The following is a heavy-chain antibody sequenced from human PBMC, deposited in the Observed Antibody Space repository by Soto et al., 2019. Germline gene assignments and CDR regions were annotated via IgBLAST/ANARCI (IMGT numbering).Heavy chain of an antibody. CDR3: AREEVVVAATPYYGMDV. CDR1: GFTFSSYA. Sequence: GGSLRLSCAASGFTFSSYAMHWVRQAPGKGLEWVAVISYDGSNKYYADSVKGRFTISRDNSKNTLYLQMNSLRAEDTAVYYCAREEVVVAATPYYGMDVWGQGTTVTAP. V-gene: IGHV3-30-3*01. CDR2: ISYDGSNK. J-gene: IGHJ6*02. D-gene: IGHD2-15*01.